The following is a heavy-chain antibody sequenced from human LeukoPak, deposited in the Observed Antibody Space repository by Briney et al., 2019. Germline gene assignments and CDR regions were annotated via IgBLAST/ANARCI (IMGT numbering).Heavy chain of an antibody. D-gene: IGHD6-6*01. CDR1: GYTFTGYY. V-gene: IGHV1-2*02. J-gene: IGHJ6*03. CDR2: INPNSGGT. CDR3: ATFPIGLAARGRVYYYYYYYMDV. Sequence: ASVTVSCKASGYTFTGYYMHWVRQAPGQGLEWMGWINPNSGGTNYAQKFQGRVTITRDTSISTAYMELSRLRSDDTAVYYCATFPIGLAARGRVYYYYYYYMDVWGKGTTVTVSS.